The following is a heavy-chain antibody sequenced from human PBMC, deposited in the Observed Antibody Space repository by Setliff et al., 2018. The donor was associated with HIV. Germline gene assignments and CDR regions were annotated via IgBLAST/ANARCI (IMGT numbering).Heavy chain of an antibody. CDR3: ARDRLSYNFYYYGMDV. Sequence: ASVKVSCKASGYIFTDYYMHWVRQAPGQELGWMGRVNPNSGGTNYAQKFQGRVIMTRDTSISTAYMQLSRLRSDDTAVYYRARDRLSYNFYYYGMDVWGQGTTVTVSS. CDR2: VNPNSGGT. D-gene: IGHD1-26*01. J-gene: IGHJ6*02. CDR1: GYIFTDYY. V-gene: IGHV1-2*06.